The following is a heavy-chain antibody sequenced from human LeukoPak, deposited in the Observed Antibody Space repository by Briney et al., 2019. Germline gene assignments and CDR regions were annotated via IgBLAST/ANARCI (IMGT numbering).Heavy chain of an antibody. J-gene: IGHJ4*02. V-gene: IGHV3-33*08. CDR3: ARDQTVSSIAVDY. Sequence: PGGSLRLSCAASGFTFSSYGMHWVRQAPGKGLEWVAVIWYDGSNKYYADSVKGRFTISRDNSKNTLYLQMDSLRAEDTAVYYCARDQTVSSIAVDYWGQGTLVTVSS. CDR1: GFTFSSYG. CDR2: IWYDGSNK. D-gene: IGHD6-13*01.